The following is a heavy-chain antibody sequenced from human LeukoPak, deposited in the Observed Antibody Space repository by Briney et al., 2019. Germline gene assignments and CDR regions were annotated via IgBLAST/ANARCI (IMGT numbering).Heavy chain of an antibody. Sequence: GASVKVSCTASGGNFRTYAIIWVRQAPGHGLEWLGRIIPVFGTANYAQNFQGRVTMTADESRNTADLELTSLTSEDTAVCYCAREVPDANAAFDVWGQGTMVTVSS. J-gene: IGHJ3*01. D-gene: IGHD2-2*01. CDR3: AREVPDANAAFDV. CDR1: GGNFRTYA. V-gene: IGHV1-69*13. CDR2: IIPVFGTA.